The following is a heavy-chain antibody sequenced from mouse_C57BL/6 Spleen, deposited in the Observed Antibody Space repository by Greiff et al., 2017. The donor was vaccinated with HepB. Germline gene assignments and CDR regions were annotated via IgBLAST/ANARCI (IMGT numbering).Heavy chain of an antibody. CDR3: ARETYYSNYFFAY. D-gene: IGHD2-5*01. Sequence: QVQLQQPGAELVRPGSSVKLSCKASGYTFTSYWMHWVKQRPIQGLEWIGNIDPSDSETHYNQKFKDKATLTVDKSSSTAYMQLSSLTSEDSAVYDCARETYYSNYFFAYWGQGTLVTVSA. V-gene: IGHV1-52*01. CDR2: IDPSDSET. CDR1: GYTFTSYW. J-gene: IGHJ3*01.